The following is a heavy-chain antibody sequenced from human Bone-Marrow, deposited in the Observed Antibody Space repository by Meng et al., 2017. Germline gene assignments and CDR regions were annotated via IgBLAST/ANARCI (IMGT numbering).Heavy chain of an antibody. D-gene: IGHD6-19*01. CDR1: GFTFSSYA. J-gene: IGHJ4*02. Sequence: GGPLRLSCAASGFTFSSYAMHWVRQAPGKGLEWVAVISYDGSNKYYADSVKGRFTISRDNSKNTLYLQMNSLRAEDTAVYYCAREPIPIAVAGYFDYWGQGTLVTVSS. CDR3: AREPIPIAVAGYFDY. CDR2: ISYDGSNK. V-gene: IGHV3-30*01.